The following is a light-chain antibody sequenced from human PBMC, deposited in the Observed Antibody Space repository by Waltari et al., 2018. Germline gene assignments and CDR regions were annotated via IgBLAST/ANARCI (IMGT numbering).Light chain of an antibody. V-gene: IGKV3-15*01. CDR3: QQYNNWLT. Sequence: EIVMTQSPATLSVSPGERATLSCRSSQNVYSHLPWYQQKRGQGPRLLIYDASTRATGIPARFSGSGSGTEFTLTISSLQSEDFAVYYCQQYNNWLTFGGGTKVEIK. CDR1: QNVYSH. J-gene: IGKJ4*01. CDR2: DAS.